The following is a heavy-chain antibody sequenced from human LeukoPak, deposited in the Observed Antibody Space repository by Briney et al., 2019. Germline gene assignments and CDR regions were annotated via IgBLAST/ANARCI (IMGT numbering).Heavy chain of an antibody. CDR1: GGSISSYY. D-gene: IGHD2-2*02. V-gene: IGHV4-59*01. CDR2: IYYSGST. J-gene: IGHJ4*02. CDR3: ARGTYCSSTSCYTSCFDY. Sequence: SETLSPTCTFSGGSISSYYWSWIRQPPGKGLEWIGYIYYSGSTNYNPSLKSRVTISVDTSKNQFSLKLSSVTAADTAVYYCARGTYCSSTSCYTSCFDYWGQGTLVTVSS.